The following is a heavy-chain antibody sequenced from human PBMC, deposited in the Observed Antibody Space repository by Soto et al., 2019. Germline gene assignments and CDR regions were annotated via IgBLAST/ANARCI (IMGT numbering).Heavy chain of an antibody. J-gene: IGHJ4*02. CDR1: GDTFNFYS. D-gene: IGHD3-10*01. CDR3: DCIYGSGYRAFRY. CDR2: VNPIVSMS. Sequence: QVQLVQSGAEVKRPGSSVKVSCKASGDTFNFYSINWVRQAPGLGLEWMGRVNPIVSMSNYAHKFQGRVTMPEYKATTTDNMELSSLRSEDTAIYYCDCIYGSGYRAFRYLGQGALVTVSS. V-gene: IGHV1-69*02.